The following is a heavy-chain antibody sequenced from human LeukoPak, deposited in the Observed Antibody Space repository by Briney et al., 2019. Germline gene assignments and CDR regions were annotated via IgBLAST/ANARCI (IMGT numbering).Heavy chain of an antibody. D-gene: IGHD4-17*01. V-gene: IGHV4-31*03. CDR3: AREDDDYTNWFDP. J-gene: IGHJ5*02. CDR2: IYYSGST. CDR1: GGSISSGGYY. Sequence: SQTLSLTCTVSGGSISSGGYYWSWIRQHPGRGLEWIGYIYYSGSTYYNPSLKSRVTISVDTSKNQFSLKLSSVTAADTAVYYCAREDDDYTNWFDPWGQGTLVTVSS.